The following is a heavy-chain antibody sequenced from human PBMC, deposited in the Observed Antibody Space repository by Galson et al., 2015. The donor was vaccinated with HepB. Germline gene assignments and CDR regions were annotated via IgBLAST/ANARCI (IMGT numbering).Heavy chain of an antibody. Sequence: SLRLSCAASGFTFSSYAMSWVRQAPGKGLEWVSAISGSGGSTYYADSVKGRFTISRDNSKNTLYLQMNSLRAEDTAVYYCAGREVVVPAPILRADYWGQGTLVTVSS. CDR2: ISGSGGST. CDR3: AGREVVVPAPILRADY. D-gene: IGHD2-2*01. J-gene: IGHJ4*02. V-gene: IGHV3-23*01. CDR1: GFTFSSYA.